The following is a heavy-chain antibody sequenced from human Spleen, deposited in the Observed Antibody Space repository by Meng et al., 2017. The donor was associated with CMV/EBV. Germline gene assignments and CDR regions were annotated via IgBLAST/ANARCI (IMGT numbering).Heavy chain of an antibody. Sequence: QVHTPPGGAGLLKPSATLSLTFAVSGGSISSYYWSWIRQPAGKGLEWIGRIYTSGSTNYNPSLKSRVTMSVDTSKNQFSLKLSSVTAADTAVYYCASELPGSSWYYFDYWGQGTLVTVSS. CDR2: IYTSGST. CDR3: ASELPGSSWYYFDY. CDR1: GGSISSYY. J-gene: IGHJ4*02. V-gene: IGHV4-59*10. D-gene: IGHD6-13*01.